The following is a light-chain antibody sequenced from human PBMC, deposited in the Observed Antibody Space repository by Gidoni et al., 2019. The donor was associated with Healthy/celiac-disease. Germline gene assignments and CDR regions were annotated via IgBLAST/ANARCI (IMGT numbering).Light chain of an antibody. J-gene: IGKJ2*01. Sequence: DIVLTQSPDSLAVSLGERATINCKSSQSVLYSSNNKNYLAWYQQKPGQPPTLRIYWASTRESGVPDRFSGSGSGTDFTLTISSLQAEDVAVYYCQQYYSTLYTFGQGTKLEIK. CDR2: WAS. CDR3: QQYYSTLYT. V-gene: IGKV4-1*01. CDR1: QSVLYSSNNKNY.